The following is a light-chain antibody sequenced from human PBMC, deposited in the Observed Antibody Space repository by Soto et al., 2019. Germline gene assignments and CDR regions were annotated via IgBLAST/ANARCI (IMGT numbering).Light chain of an antibody. J-gene: IGLJ1*01. CDR2: DVS. Sequence: QSALTQPRSVSGSPGQSVTISRTGASSDVGGYNYVSRYQQHPGKAPKLMIYDVSKRPSGVPDRFSGSKSANTASLTISGLQAEDEADYYCCSYAGNYIYVFGTGTKVTVL. CDR3: CSYAGNYIYV. V-gene: IGLV2-11*01. CDR1: SSDVGGYNY.